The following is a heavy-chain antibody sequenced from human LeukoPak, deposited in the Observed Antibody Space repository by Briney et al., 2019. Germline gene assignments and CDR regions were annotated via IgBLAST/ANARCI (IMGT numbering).Heavy chain of an antibody. CDR3: AKGGPQYSSSWYYFDY. V-gene: IGHV3-9*01. D-gene: IGHD6-13*01. Sequence: PGRSLRLSCAASGFTFDDYAMHWVRQAPGKGLEWVSGISWNSGSIGYADSVKGRFTISRDNAKNSLYLQMNSLRAEDTALYYCAKGGPQYSSSWYYFDYWGQGTLVTVSS. CDR2: ISWNSGSI. CDR1: GFTFDDYA. J-gene: IGHJ4*02.